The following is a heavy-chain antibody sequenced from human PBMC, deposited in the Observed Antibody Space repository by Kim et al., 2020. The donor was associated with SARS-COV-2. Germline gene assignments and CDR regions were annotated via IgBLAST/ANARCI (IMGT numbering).Heavy chain of an antibody. D-gene: IGHD3-10*01. CDR1: GYTFSYYW. CDR3: ARHRGSLAGYFEE. Sequence: GESLKISCKGSGYTFSYYWIGWVRQMPGKGLEWMGVIYPGDSDTRYSPSFQGQVTISVDKSISTAYLQWSSLKASDTAIYYCARHRGSLAGYFEEWGQGTLVTVSS. V-gene: IGHV5-51*01. CDR2: IYPGDSDT. J-gene: IGHJ4*02.